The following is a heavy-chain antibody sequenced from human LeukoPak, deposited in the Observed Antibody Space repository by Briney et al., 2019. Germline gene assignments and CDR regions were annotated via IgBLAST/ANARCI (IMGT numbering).Heavy chain of an antibody. J-gene: IGHJ4*02. CDR3: AREPYDSSGPDY. V-gene: IGHV4-59*01. CDR2: IYYSGST. CDR1: GGSISSYY. D-gene: IGHD3-22*01. Sequence: SETLSLTCTVSGGSISSYYWSWIRQPPGKGLEWIGYIYYSGSTNYNPSLKSRVTISVDTSKNQFSLKLSSVTAADTAVYYCAREPYDSSGPDYWGQGTLVTVSS.